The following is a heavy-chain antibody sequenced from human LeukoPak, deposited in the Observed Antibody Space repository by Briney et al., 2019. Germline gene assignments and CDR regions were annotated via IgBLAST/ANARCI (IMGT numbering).Heavy chain of an antibody. V-gene: IGHV4-39*01. D-gene: IGHD3-10*01. J-gene: IGHJ4*02. CDR1: GASIRSSPYY. CDR3: ARGRITMVRGVFIRGYYFDY. CDR2: ISSSGNT. Sequence: PSETLSLTCTVSGASIRSSPYYWGWIRQPPGPGPEWIGSISSSGNTYYNPSLKSRVTISVDTSRDQFSLNLSSVTAADTAVYYCARGRITMVRGVFIRGYYFDYWGQGTLVTVSS.